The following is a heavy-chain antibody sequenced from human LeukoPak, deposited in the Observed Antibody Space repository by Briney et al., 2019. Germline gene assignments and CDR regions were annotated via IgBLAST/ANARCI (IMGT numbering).Heavy chain of an antibody. D-gene: IGHD2-15*01. CDR2: TYPGDSNT. J-gene: IGHJ5*02. CDR3: VRSPACSSGACYPNWFDP. Sequence: GESLKISCKGSGYSFTNNWIGWVRQMPGKGLEWMGITYPGDSNTRYSPSFQGQVTISADKSISSAYLQWSSLKASDTAMYYCVRSPACSSGACYPNWFDPWGQGTLVTVSS. V-gene: IGHV5-51*01. CDR1: GYSFTNNW.